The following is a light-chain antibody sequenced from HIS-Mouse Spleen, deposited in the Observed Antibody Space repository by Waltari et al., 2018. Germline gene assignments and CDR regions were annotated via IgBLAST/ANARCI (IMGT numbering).Light chain of an antibody. CDR3: QQYYSTRFT. V-gene: IGKV4-1*01. Sequence: DIVMTQSPDSLAVSLGERATIHCKSSQSVLYSSNNKNYLAWYQQKPGQPPKLLIYWASTRESGVPDRFSGSGSGTDFTLTISSLQAEDVAVYYCQQYYSTRFTFGPGTKVDIK. J-gene: IGKJ3*01. CDR1: QSVLYSSNNKNY. CDR2: WAS.